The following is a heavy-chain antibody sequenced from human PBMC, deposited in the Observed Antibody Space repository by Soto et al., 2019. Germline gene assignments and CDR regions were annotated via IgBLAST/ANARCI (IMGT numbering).Heavy chain of an antibody. V-gene: IGHV2-5*02. CDR3: AHRCQLITMVRGVIRYWYFDL. CDR2: IYWDDDK. D-gene: IGHD3-10*01. J-gene: IGHJ2*01. CDR1: GFSLSTSGVG. Sequence: QITLKESGPTLVKPTQTLTLTCTFSGFSLSTSGVGVGWIRQPPGKALEWLALIYWDDDKRYSPSLKSSLTITTDTSKNQVVLTMTNMDPVDTATYYCAHRCQLITMVRGVIRYWYFDLWGRGTLVTVSS.